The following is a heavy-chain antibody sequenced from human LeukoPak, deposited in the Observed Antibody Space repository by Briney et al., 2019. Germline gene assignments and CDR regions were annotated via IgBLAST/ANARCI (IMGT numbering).Heavy chain of an antibody. CDR1: GGSFSGYY. CDR3: ARVNYDFWSGYHRDYYYYYYMDV. D-gene: IGHD3-3*01. CDR2: INHSGST. J-gene: IGHJ6*03. V-gene: IGHV4-34*01. Sequence: SETLSLTCAVYGGSFSGYYWSWIRQPPGKGLEWIGEINHSGSTNYNPSLKSRVTISVDTSKNQFSLKLSSVTAADTAVYYCARVNYDFWSGYHRDYYYYYYMDVWGKGTTVTVSS.